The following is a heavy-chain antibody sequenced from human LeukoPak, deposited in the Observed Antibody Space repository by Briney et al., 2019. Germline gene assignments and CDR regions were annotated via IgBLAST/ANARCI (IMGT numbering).Heavy chain of an antibody. Sequence: ASVKVFCKASGYTFTSYGISWVRQAPGQGLEWMGWISAYNGNTNYAQKLQGRVTMTTDTSTSTAYMELRSLGSDDTAVYYCARGYVRIAVAGTLDYWGQGTLVTVSS. CDR2: ISAYNGNT. CDR3: ARGYVRIAVAGTLDY. CDR1: GYTFTSYG. J-gene: IGHJ4*02. V-gene: IGHV1-18*01. D-gene: IGHD6-19*01.